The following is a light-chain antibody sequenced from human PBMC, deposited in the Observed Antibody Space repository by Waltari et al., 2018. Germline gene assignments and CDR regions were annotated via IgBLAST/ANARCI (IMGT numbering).Light chain of an antibody. V-gene: IGKV3-20*01. CDR1: QSVSSSY. J-gene: IGKJ4*01. CDR3: QQYGSPLT. CDR2: GTS. Sequence: DTVLTQSPGILSLSPGERATLACRASQSVSSSYLAWYQQKPGQAPRLLIYGTSNRATGIPDRFSGSGSGTDFTLTISRLEPEDFAVYYCQQYGSPLTFGGGTKVEIK.